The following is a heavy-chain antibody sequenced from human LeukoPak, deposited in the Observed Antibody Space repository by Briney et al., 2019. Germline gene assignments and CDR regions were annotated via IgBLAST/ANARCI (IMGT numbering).Heavy chain of an antibody. J-gene: IGHJ4*02. Sequence: SETLSLTCAVYGGSFSGYYWSWIRQPPGKGLEWIGEINHSGSTNYNPSLKSRVTISVDTSKNQFSLKLSSVTAADTAVYYRARGGDYSSSPSGFGYWGQGTLVTVSS. CDR3: ARGGDYSSSPSGFGY. V-gene: IGHV4-34*01. D-gene: IGHD6-13*01. CDR2: INHSGST. CDR1: GGSFSGYY.